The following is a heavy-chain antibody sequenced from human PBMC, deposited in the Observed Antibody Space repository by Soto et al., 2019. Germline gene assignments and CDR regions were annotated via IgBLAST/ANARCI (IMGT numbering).Heavy chain of an antibody. D-gene: IGHD3-10*01. CDR1: GYSFTSYW. CDR3: ARLLYYGSGSYYNVYGMDV. CDR2: IYPGDSDT. J-gene: IGHJ6*02. V-gene: IGHV5-51*01. Sequence: PGESLKISCEGSGYSFTSYWIGWVRQMPGKGLEWMGIIYPGDSDTRYSPSFQGQVTISADKSISTAYLQWSSLKASDTAMYYCARLLYYGSGSYYNVYGMDVWGQGTTVTVSS.